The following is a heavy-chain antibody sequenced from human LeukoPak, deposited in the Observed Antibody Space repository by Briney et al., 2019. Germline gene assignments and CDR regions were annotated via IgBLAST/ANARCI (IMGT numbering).Heavy chain of an antibody. J-gene: IGHJ6*02. V-gene: IGHV3-23*01. CDR3: ASRQDGGYLLYYYYGMDV. Sequence: PGGSLRLSCAASGFTFSSYAMSWVRQAPGKGLEWVSAISGSGGSTYYADSVKGRFTISRDNSKNTLYLQMNSLRAEDTAVYYCASRQDGGYLLYYYYGMDVWGQGTTVTVSS. CDR2: ISGSGGST. D-gene: IGHD4-17*01. CDR1: GFTFSSYA.